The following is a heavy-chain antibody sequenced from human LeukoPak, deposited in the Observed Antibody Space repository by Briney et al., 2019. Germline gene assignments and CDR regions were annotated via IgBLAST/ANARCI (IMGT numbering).Heavy chain of an antibody. CDR2: IYYSGST. CDR1: GGSISSSSYY. D-gene: IGHD3-22*01. J-gene: IGHJ4*02. CDR3: ARAGPTYYDSSGYDY. Sequence: PSETLSLTCTVSGGSISSSSYYWGWIRQPPGKGLEWIGSIYYSGSTYYNPSLKSRVTISVDTSKNQFSLKLSSVTAADTAVYYCARAGPTYYDSSGYDYWGQGTLVTVSS. V-gene: IGHV4-39*07.